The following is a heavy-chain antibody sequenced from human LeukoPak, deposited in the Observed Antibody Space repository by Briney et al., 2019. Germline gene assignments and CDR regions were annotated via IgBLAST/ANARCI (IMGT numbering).Heavy chain of an antibody. CDR3: ARDGYYYDGSFQY. CDR2: ISHSGSS. V-gene: IGHV4-38-2*02. CDR1: GYSISSGYF. Sequence: SETLSLTCAVSGYSISSGYFWAWIRQPPGKGLEWIGSISHSGSSYSKPSLKSRVIISVDTSNNQFSLKLTSVTAADTATYYCARDGYYYDGSFQYWGEGIRVAVSS. J-gene: IGHJ4*02. D-gene: IGHD3-22*01.